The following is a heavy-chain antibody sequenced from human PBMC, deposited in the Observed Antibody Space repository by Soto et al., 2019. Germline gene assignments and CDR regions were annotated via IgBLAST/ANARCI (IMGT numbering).Heavy chain of an antibody. D-gene: IGHD3-10*01. CDR3: ASPPEVLLWFGELLY. CDR2: ISYDGSNK. V-gene: IGHV3-30-3*01. J-gene: IGHJ4*02. CDR1: GFTFSSYA. Sequence: QVQLVESGGGVVQPGRSLRLSCAASGFTFSSYAMHWVRQAPGKGLEWVAVISYDGSNKYYADSVKGRFTISRDNSKNTLYLQMNSLRAEDTAVYYCASPPEVLLWFGELLYWGQGTLVTVSS.